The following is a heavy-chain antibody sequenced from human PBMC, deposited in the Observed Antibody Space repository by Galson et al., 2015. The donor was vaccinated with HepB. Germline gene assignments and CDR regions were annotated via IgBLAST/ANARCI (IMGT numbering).Heavy chain of an antibody. CDR3: ARDPGYGAYFDY. J-gene: IGHJ4*02. D-gene: IGHD4-17*01. CDR1: GFTFSSYG. Sequence: SLRLSCAASGFTFSSYGMHWVRQAPGKGLEWVAVIWYDGSNKYYADSVKGRFTISRDNSKNTLYLQMNSLRAEDTAVYYCARDPGYGAYFDYWGQGTLVTVSS. CDR2: IWYDGSNK. V-gene: IGHV3-33*08.